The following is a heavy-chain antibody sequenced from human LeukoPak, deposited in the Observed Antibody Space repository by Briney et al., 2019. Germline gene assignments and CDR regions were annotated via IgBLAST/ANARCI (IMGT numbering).Heavy chain of an antibody. Sequence: QPGRSLRLSCAASGFIFSSYGMHWVRQAPGKGLEWVAVIWHDGSNKCYADSVKGRFTISRDNSKNTLYMQMNSLRAEDTALYYCAKDGRRFYESSGYDPNWFDPWGQGTLVTVSS. CDR2: IWHDGSNK. V-gene: IGHV3-33*06. D-gene: IGHD3-22*01. J-gene: IGHJ5*02. CDR3: AKDGRRFYESSGYDPNWFDP. CDR1: GFIFSSYG.